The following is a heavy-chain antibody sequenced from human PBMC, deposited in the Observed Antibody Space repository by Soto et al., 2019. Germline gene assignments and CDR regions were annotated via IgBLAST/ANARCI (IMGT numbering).Heavy chain of an antibody. Sequence: SQTLSLTCAISGDSVSSNTASWNWIRQSPSRGPEWLGRTYFRSKWYNDYAVSVKSRIIINPDTSNNRFSLQLNSVTPEDTAVYFCAKGDNLGPKTGYAFDPWGQGIMVTVSS. CDR1: GDSVSSNTAS. J-gene: IGHJ5*02. CDR2: TYFRSKWYN. D-gene: IGHD5-12*01. V-gene: IGHV6-1*01. CDR3: AKGDNLGPKTGYAFDP.